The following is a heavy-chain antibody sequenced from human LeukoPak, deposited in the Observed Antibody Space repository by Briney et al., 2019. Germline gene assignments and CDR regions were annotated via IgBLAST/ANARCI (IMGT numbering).Heavy chain of an antibody. D-gene: IGHD1-26*01. Sequence: GGSLRLSCAASGFTFSTYAMTWVRQAPGKGLEWVSGISTSGDRTYYADSVKGRFTICRDNSKNTLYLQMNSLRAEDTAEYYCARSAVGTSCCTAVDYWGQGTLVTVSS. CDR3: ARSAVGTSCCTAVDY. V-gene: IGHV3-23*01. CDR2: ISTSGDRT. J-gene: IGHJ4*02. CDR1: GFTFSTYA.